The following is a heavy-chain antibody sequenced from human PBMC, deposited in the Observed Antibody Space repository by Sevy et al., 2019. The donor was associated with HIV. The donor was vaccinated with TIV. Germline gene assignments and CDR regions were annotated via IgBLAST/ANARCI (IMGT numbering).Heavy chain of an antibody. J-gene: IGHJ4*02. Sequence: SETLSLTCTVSGASVSYGNYYWTWIRQPPGKGLEWIGYISYIGSTNYHPSLKSRVTISIDTAKNQLSLRLNSVTATDTAVYYCVRDRIAAAGAYFDYWGQGALVTVSS. CDR2: ISYIGST. CDR3: VRDRIAAAGAYFDY. CDR1: GASVSYGNYY. V-gene: IGHV4-61*01. D-gene: IGHD6-13*01.